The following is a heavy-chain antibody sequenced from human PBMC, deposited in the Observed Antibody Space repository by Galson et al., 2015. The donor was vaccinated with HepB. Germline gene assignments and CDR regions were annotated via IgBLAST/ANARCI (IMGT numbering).Heavy chain of an antibody. CDR1: GFTFSSYG. J-gene: IGHJ2*01. CDR2: ISYDGSNK. CDR3: AKEMSPIAAAPLDFDL. Sequence: SLRLSCAASGFTFSSYGMHWVRQAPGKRLEWVAVISYDGSNKYYADSVKGRFTISRDNSKNTLYLQMNSLRAEDTAVYYCAKEMSPIAAAPLDFDLWGRGTLVTVSS. D-gene: IGHD6-13*01. V-gene: IGHV3-30*18.